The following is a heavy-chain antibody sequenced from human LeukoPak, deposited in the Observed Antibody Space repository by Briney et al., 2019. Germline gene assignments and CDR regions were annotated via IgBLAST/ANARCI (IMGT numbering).Heavy chain of an antibody. J-gene: IGHJ6*03. V-gene: IGHV3-48*03. D-gene: IGHD6-13*01. CDR1: GFTFSSYE. CDR2: ISSSGSTI. Sequence: PGGSLRLSCAASGFTFSSYEMNWVRQAPGKGLEWVSYISSSGSTIYYADSVKGRFTISRDNAKNSLYLQMNSLRAEDTAVYYCARDRTTPEYSSSWRNYYYYYMDVWGKGTTVTVSS. CDR3: ARDRTTPEYSSSWRNYYYYYMDV.